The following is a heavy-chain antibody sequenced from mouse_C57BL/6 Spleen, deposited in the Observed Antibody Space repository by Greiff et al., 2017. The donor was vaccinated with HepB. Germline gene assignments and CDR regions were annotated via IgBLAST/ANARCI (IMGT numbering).Heavy chain of an antibody. J-gene: IGHJ2*01. V-gene: IGHV1-5*01. CDR1: GYTFTSYW. CDR2: IYPGNSDT. D-gene: IGHD1-1*01. CDR3: TRNYALYYFDY. Sequence: EVKLMESGPVLARPGASVKMSCKTSGYTFTSYWMHWVKQRPGQGLEWIGAIYPGNSDTSYNQKFKGKAKLTAVTSASTAYMELSSLTNEDSAVYYCTRNYALYYFDYWGQGTTLTVSS.